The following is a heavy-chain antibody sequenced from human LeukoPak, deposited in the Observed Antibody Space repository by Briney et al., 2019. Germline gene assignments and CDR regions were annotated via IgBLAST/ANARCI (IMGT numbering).Heavy chain of an antibody. Sequence: ASETLSLTCTVSGYSISSNYYWGWIRQPPGKGLEWIGNIFYSGSTYYSPSLRSRVTISLDTSRNQFSLKLNSVTAADTAVYYCAKSNGYGLVDIWGQGTMVTVSS. CDR1: GYSISSNYY. D-gene: IGHD3-10*01. J-gene: IGHJ3*02. CDR2: IFYSGST. V-gene: IGHV4-38-2*02. CDR3: AKSNGYGLVDI.